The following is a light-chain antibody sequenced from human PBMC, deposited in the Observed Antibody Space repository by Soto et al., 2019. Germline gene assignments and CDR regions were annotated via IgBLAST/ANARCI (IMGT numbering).Light chain of an antibody. V-gene: IGKV1-39*01. J-gene: IGKJ1*01. CDR3: QQTYTATRT. Sequence: DIQMTQSPSSLSASVGDRVTITCRASQSITIYLNWYQQQPGKAPRLLIYGASTLQTGVPSRFSGSGSMTDLTLTISDLQPEDFATYYCQQTYTATRTFGQGTKVDI. CDR2: GAS. CDR1: QSITIY.